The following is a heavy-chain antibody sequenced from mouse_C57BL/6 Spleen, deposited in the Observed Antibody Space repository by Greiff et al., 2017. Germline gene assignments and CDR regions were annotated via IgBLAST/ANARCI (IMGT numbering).Heavy chain of an antibody. V-gene: IGHV1-69*01. J-gene: IGHJ4*01. D-gene: IGHD2-5*01. CDR1: GYTFTSYW. CDR3: ARTSNYAHYYAMDY. CDR2: IDPSDSYT. Sequence: QVQLQQPGAELVMPGASVKLSCKASGYTFTSYWMHWVKQRPGQGLEWIGEIDPSDSYTNYNQKFKGKSTLTVDKSSSTAYMQLRSLTSEDSAVYYCARTSNYAHYYAMDYWGQGTSVTVSS.